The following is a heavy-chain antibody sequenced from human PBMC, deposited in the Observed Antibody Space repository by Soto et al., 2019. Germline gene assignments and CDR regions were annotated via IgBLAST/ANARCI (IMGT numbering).Heavy chain of an antibody. J-gene: IGHJ4*02. CDR2: IYYSGTT. D-gene: IGHD2-15*01. CDR1: GGSISSSSYY. Sequence: SGGSISSSSYYWGWIRQTPGKGLEWIGSIYYSGTTNYNPSLKSRVSISVDTSKNQFSLRLGSVTAVDTAIYYCARLRGYCTGGSCYHFDCWGQGTLVTVSS. CDR3: ARLRGYCTGGSCYHFDC. V-gene: IGHV4-39*01.